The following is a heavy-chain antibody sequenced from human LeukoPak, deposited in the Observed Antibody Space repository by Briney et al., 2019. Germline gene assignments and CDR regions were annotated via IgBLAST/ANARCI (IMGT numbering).Heavy chain of an antibody. V-gene: IGHV4-30-4*01. Sequence: PSQTLSLTCTVSGGSIRSGDYYWSWIRQPPGKGLEWIAYIYYSGSTDYNPSLKSRVTISVDTSKNQFSLKLSSVTAADTAVYYCAREEARGGSPRFDYWGQGTLVTVSS. CDR3: AREEARGGSPRFDY. CDR2: IYYSGST. D-gene: IGHD1-26*01. J-gene: IGHJ4*02. CDR1: GGSIRSGDYY.